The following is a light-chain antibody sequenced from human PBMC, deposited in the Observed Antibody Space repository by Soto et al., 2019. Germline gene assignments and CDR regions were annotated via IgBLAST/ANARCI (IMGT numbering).Light chain of an antibody. V-gene: IGKV1-5*03. CDR1: QSISPY. J-gene: IGKJ1*01. CDR2: MAS. Sequence: GDRVTITCRASQSISPYLAWYEQKPGKAPKLLIYMASSLQSGVPSRFSGSGSGTEFTLTISSLQPDDFATYYCQQSNSYPWTFGQGTQVDIK. CDR3: QQSNSYPWT.